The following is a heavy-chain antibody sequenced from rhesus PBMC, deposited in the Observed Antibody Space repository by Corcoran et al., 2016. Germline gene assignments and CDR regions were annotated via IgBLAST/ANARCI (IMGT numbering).Heavy chain of an antibody. Sequence: QVQLQESGPGLVKPSESLSLTCAFSGGPIRGYSWNWCRPPPGKGRAGVGYLEGSGYIGGSSGSAYYNPSLKSRVTISTDTSKNQFSLKLSSVTAADTAVYYCARNLGYSSWSHFDYWGQGVLVTVSS. CDR1: GGPIRGYS. D-gene: IGHD6-13*01. CDR3: ARNLGYSSWSHFDY. CDR2: IGGSSGSA. J-gene: IGHJ4*01. V-gene: IGHV4-165*02.